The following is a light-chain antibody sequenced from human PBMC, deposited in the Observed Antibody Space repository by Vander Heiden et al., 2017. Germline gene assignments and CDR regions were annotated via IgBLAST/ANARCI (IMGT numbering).Light chain of an antibody. CDR3: QQYYSTLWT. J-gene: IGKJ1*01. CDR2: WAS. Sequence: DIVMTQSPDSLAVSLGERATINCKSSQSVLYSSNNKNYLAWYQQKPGQPPKLLIYWASTRESGVPDRFSGSGSGTDFTLTISSLQAEDVAVYYCQQYYSTLWTFGLGTKVEIK. CDR1: QSVLYSSNNKNY. V-gene: IGKV4-1*01.